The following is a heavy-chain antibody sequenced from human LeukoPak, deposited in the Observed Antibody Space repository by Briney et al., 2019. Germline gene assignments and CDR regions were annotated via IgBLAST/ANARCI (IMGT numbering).Heavy chain of an antibody. V-gene: IGHV4-39*01. CDR1: GGSISSSSYY. J-gene: IGHJ4*02. CDR2: IYYSGST. Sequence: PSETLSLTCTVSGGSISSSSYYWGWIRQPPGKGLEWIGSIYYSGSTYYNPSLKSRVTISVDTSKNQFSLKLSSVTAADTAVYYCARLIVSYDILTGTAFDYWGPGNPGHRLL. D-gene: IGHD3-9*01. CDR3: ARLIVSYDILTGTAFDY.